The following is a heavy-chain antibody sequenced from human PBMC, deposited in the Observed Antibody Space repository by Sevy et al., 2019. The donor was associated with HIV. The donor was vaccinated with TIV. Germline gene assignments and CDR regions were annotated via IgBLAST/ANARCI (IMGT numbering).Heavy chain of an antibody. CDR3: ARLRSGGGAFYYFDN. V-gene: IGHV3-20*04. D-gene: IGHD2-21*02. CDR2: INWNGATT. J-gene: IGHJ4*02. Sequence: GGSLRLSCAASGFTFDDYEMNWVRQTPGKGLEWVSGINWNGATTGDTDSVKGRFAISRDNARNTLSLQMNNLRGEDPAFYYCARLRSGGGAFYYFDNWGQGTLVTVSS. CDR1: GFTFDDYE.